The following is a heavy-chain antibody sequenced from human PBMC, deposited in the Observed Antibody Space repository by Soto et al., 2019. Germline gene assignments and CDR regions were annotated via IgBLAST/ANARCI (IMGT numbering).Heavy chain of an antibody. J-gene: IGHJ5*02. CDR1: GYTFTSYD. CDR2: MNPNSGNT. D-gene: IGHD3-9*01. CDR3: ARRDYDILTGYLSTWFDP. Sequence: ASVKVSCKASGYTFTSYDINWVRQATGQGLEWMGWMNPNSGNTGYAQKFQGRVTMTRNTSISTAYMELSGLRSEDTAVYYCARRDYDILTGYLSTWFDPWGQGTLVTVSS. V-gene: IGHV1-8*01.